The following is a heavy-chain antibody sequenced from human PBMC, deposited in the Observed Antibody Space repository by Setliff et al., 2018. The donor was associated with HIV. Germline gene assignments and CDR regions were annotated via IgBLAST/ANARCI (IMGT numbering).Heavy chain of an antibody. V-gene: IGHV4-31*02. CDR1: GVSVGSGDYY. J-gene: IGHJ4*02. CDR3: ATRPRIAARPFDY. Sequence: SETLSLTCSVSGVSVGSGDYYWHWIRQHPEKALEWIGYIFHSGDTYYNPSLKSRISMTVDTSKNQFSPELTSLTAADTAVYYCATRPRIAARPFDYWGQGMLVTVSS. D-gene: IGHD6-6*01. CDR2: IFHSGDT.